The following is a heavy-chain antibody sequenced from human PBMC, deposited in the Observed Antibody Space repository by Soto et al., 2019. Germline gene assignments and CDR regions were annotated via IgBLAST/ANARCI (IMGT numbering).Heavy chain of an antibody. CDR2: IMPIFRTA. V-gene: IGHV1-69*05. D-gene: IGHD3-3*02. J-gene: IGHJ6*02. Sequence: QVQVVQSGAEVKKPGSSVKVSCKASGGTFSTAAISWVRQAPGQGLEWMGGIMPIFRTADYAQKFQGRVTVTQDXXTSTAYLELSSLRSEDTAVYYCARDKDRPQLGGNYYYIMDVWGQGTTVTVSS. CDR3: ARDKDRPQLGGNYYYIMDV. CDR1: GGTFSTAA.